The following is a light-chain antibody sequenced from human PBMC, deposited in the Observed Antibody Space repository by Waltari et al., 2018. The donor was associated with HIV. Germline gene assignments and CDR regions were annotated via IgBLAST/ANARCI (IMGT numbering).Light chain of an antibody. J-gene: IGLJ3*02. CDR2: RNK. V-gene: IGLV1-47*01. CDR1: SSNIGSNY. CDR3: AAWDDSLSGWV. Sequence: QSVLTQPPSASGTPGQRVTISCSGSSSNIGSNYVYWYQQLPGTTPKLLIYRNKPRPSGVPDRFSGSKSDTSASLAISGLRSEDEADYYCAAWDDSLSGWVFGGGTKLTVL.